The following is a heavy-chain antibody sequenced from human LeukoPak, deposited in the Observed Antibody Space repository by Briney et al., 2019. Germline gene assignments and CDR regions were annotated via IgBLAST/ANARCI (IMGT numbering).Heavy chain of an antibody. V-gene: IGHV3-23*01. CDR2: ISGSGGST. CDR3: AKMEESSGSNDY. CDR1: GFTFSSYA. Sequence: GGSLRLSCAASGFTFSSYAMSWVRQAPGKGLEWVSAISGSGGSTYYADSVKGRFTISRDNSKTTLYLQMNSLRAEDTAVYYCAKMEESSGSNDYWGQGTLVTVSS. D-gene: IGHD3-22*01. J-gene: IGHJ4*02.